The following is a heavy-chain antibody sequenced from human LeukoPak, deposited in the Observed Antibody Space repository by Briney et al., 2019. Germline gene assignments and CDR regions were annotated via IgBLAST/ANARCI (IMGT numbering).Heavy chain of an antibody. CDR3: ARINPSYYFDY. CDR1: GGSFSGYY. CDR2: INHSGST. D-gene: IGHD1-14*01. V-gene: IGHV4-34*01. J-gene: IGHJ4*02. Sequence: SETLSLTCAVYGGSFSGYYWSWIRQPPGKGLEWIGEINHSGSTNYNPSLKSRVTISVDTSKNQFSLKLSSVTAADTAVYYCARINPSYYFDYWGQGTLVTVSS.